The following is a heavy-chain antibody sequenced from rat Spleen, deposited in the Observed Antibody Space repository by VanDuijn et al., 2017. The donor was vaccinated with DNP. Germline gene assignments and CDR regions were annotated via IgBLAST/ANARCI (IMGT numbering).Heavy chain of an antibody. CDR1: GFNFNDYW. J-gene: IGHJ3*01. Sequence: EVKLVESGGGLVQPGRSLKLPCAASGFNFNDYWMGWVRQAPGKGLEWIGEINEDSSIIHYTPSLKDKISFSRDNVQNTLYLQMSKLGSEDTAIYYCARATGWFAYWGQGTLVTVSS. D-gene: IGHD4-1*01. CDR2: INEDSSII. V-gene: IGHV4-2*01. CDR3: ARATGWFAY.